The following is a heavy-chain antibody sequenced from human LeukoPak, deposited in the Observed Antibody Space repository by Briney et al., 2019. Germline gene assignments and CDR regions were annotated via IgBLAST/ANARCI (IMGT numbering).Heavy chain of an antibody. D-gene: IGHD6-13*01. CDR3: AKDSGEQQLVYYFDY. Sequence: GGSLRLSCAASGFTFSTYGMHWVRQAPGKGLEWVAVISSDGSNKYYADFVKGRLTISRDNSKNTLYLQMNSLRAEDTAVYYCAKDSGEQQLVYYFDYWGQGTLVTASS. CDR2: ISSDGSNK. J-gene: IGHJ4*02. V-gene: IGHV3-30*18. CDR1: GFTFSTYG.